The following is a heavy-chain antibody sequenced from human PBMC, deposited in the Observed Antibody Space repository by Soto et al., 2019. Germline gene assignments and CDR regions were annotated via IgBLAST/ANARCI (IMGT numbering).Heavy chain of an antibody. CDR2: IYSGGSI. Sequence: QVQLQESGPGLVKPSETLSLTCSVSGGSISSGYWTWIRQPPGKGLEWIGYIYSGGSIKYNPSLKNRVIISADTPKTPFSLRLSSVSAADTAVYYCTGAYYGVSGYRLGPWGQGTSVPVSS. V-gene: IGHV4-59*03. CDR1: GGSISSGY. D-gene: IGHD3-22*01. CDR3: TGAYYGVSGYRLGP. J-gene: IGHJ5*02.